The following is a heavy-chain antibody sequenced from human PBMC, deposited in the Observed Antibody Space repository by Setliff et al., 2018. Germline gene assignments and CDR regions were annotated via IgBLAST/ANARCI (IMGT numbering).Heavy chain of an antibody. CDR1: GETFSGFH. J-gene: IGHJ4*02. D-gene: IGHD3-10*01. CDR2: INPSGST. CDR3: ARGGSRWFGALSVPTTFDY. V-gene: IGHV4-34*01. Sequence: TLSLTCAVYGETFSGFHWHWIRQAPGKGLESIGQINPSGSTYYNPAVRGRVTISSDTSKNQFSLKLTSVTAADTAVYYCARGGSRWFGALSVPTTFDYWGQGIVVTVSS.